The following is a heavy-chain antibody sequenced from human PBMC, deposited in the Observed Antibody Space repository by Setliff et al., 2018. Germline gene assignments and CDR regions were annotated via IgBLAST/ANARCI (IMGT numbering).Heavy chain of an antibody. D-gene: IGHD3-10*01. J-gene: IGHJ4*02. CDR2: LFPGDSDT. CDR3: ATNGASGRYYHFGS. V-gene: IGHV5-51*01. Sequence: GESLKISCKTSGYEFTNYWIAWVRQTPGKGLEWMGSLFPGDSDTKYSPSFQGQVTISVDTSITTAYLQWDSLQASDSAIYYCATNGASGRYYHFGSWGQGTLVTVSS. CDR1: GYEFTNYW.